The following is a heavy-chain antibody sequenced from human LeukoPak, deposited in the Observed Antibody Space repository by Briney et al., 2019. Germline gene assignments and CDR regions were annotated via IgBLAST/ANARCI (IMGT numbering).Heavy chain of an antibody. V-gene: IGHV3-53*01. D-gene: IGHD3-10*01. Sequence: WGTLRLSCTASGLTVSSTFMSWVRQAPGKGLERDSIIYSGGTTHYPYSVKGRFTISRDNSKNTLYLQMDSLRVGDTAIYYCARNTDYYGSGTYGYFDRWGRGTLVTVSS. CDR2: IYSGGTT. CDR3: ARNTDYYGSGTYGYFDR. CDR1: GLTVSSTF. J-gene: IGHJ2*01.